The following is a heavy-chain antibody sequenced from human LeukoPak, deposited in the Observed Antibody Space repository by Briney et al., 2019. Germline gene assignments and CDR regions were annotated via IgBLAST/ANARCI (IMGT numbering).Heavy chain of an antibody. CDR2: YSGST. Sequence: SETLSLTCIVSGGSISSYYWSWIRQPPGKGLEWIGYSGSTNYNPSLKSRVTISVDTSKNQFSLKLSSVTAADTAVYYCAREIRVSGSRAFDHWGQGTLVTVS. J-gene: IGHJ4*02. CDR1: GGSISSYY. V-gene: IGHV4-59*01. D-gene: IGHD5/OR15-5a*01. CDR3: AREIRVSGSRAFDH.